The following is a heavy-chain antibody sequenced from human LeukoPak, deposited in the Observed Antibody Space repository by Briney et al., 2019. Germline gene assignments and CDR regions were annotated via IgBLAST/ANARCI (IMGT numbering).Heavy chain of an antibody. D-gene: IGHD2-21*01. J-gene: IGHJ3*02. V-gene: IGHV3-53*01. Sequence: GGSLRLSCAASGFTVSNNCMSWVRQAPGKGLEWVSVIYSGGSTYYADSVKGRFTISRDNSKNTLYLQMNSLRAEDAAVYYCAKDLYVDVRWGSAFDIWGQGTVVTVSS. CDR2: IYSGGST. CDR1: GFTVSNNC. CDR3: AKDLYVDVRWGSAFDI.